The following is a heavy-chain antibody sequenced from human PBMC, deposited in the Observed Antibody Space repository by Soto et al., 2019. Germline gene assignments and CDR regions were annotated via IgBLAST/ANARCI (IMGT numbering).Heavy chain of an antibody. J-gene: IGHJ4*02. V-gene: IGHV1-69*02. D-gene: IGHD6-13*01. Sequence: QVRLVQSGAEVKKPGSSVKVSCKASGGTFSSYTISWVRQAPGQGLEWMGRIIPILGIANYAQKFQGRVTITADKSTSTAYMELSSLRSEDTAVYYCARQTGGMGSSSPAGYWGQGTLVTVSS. CDR1: GGTFSSYT. CDR2: IIPILGIA. CDR3: ARQTGGMGSSSPAGY.